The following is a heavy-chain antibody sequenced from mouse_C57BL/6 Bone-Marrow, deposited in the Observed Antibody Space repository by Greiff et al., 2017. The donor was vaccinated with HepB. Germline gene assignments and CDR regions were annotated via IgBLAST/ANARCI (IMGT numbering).Heavy chain of an antibody. CDR3: AKKGGIYYGNYGAMDY. V-gene: IGHV2-5*01. Sequence: VQVVESGPGLVQPSQSLSITCTVSGFSLTSYGVHWVRQSPGKGLEWLGVIWRGGSTDYNAAFMSRLSITKDNSNSQVFFKMNSLQADDTAIYYCAKKGGIYYGNYGAMDYWGQGTSVTVSS. CDR1: GFSLTSYG. J-gene: IGHJ4*01. CDR2: IWRGGST. D-gene: IGHD2-1*01.